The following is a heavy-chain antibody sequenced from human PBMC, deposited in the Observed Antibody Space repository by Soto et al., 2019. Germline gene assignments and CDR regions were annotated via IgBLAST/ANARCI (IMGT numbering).Heavy chain of an antibody. CDR2: IWYDGSNK. Sequence: QVQLVESGGGVVQPGRSLRLSCAASGFTFSSYGMHWVRQAPGKGLEWVAVIWYDGSNKYYADSVKGRFTISRDNSKNTLYLQMNSLRAEDTAVYYCARGQLKNYYDSSGYYYYYGMDVWGQGTTVTVSS. CDR1: GFTFSSYG. CDR3: ARGQLKNYYDSSGYYYYYGMDV. V-gene: IGHV3-33*01. D-gene: IGHD3-22*01. J-gene: IGHJ6*02.